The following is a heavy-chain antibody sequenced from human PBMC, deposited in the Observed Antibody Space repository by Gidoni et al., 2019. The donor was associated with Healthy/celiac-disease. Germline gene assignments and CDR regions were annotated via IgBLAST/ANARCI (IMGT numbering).Heavy chain of an antibody. CDR3: ARDQLEWLVVGAFDI. Sequence: QVQLQESGPGLVKPSENLARTCTVSGCSISSYYGSWIRQPAGKGLELIVRIYTSGSTNYNPSLKSRVPMSVDTSKTQFSLKLSSVTAAATAVYYCARDQLEWLVVGAFDIWGHGTMVTVSS. D-gene: IGHD6-19*01. CDR1: GCSISSYY. CDR2: IYTSGST. V-gene: IGHV4-4*07. J-gene: IGHJ3*02.